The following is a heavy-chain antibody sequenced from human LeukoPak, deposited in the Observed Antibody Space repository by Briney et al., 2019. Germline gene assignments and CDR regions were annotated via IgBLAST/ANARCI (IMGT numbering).Heavy chain of an antibody. CDR2: ILYDGTNK. Sequence: GGPLRLSCAASGFTFSSFGMHWVRQAPGQGLEGVAFILYDGTNKYYADSVKGRFTISRDNAKNSLYLQMNSLRAEDTAVYYCAIIYLIVGATTFDYWGQGTLVTVSS. V-gene: IGHV3-30*02. CDR3: AIIYLIVGATTFDY. CDR1: GFTFSSFG. D-gene: IGHD1-26*01. J-gene: IGHJ4*02.